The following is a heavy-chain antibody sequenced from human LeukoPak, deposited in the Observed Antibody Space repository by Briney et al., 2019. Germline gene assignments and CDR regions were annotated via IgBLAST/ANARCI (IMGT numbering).Heavy chain of an antibody. Sequence: PSETLSLTCTVSGGSISSSSYYWGWIRQPPGKGLEWIGSIYYSGSTYYNPSLKSRVAISVDTSKNQFSLKLSSVTAADTAVYYCARDRDYDTWGAMQYFDYWGQGTPVTVSS. CDR2: IYYSGST. V-gene: IGHV4-39*07. CDR1: GGSISSSSYY. CDR3: ARDRDYDTWGAMQYFDY. D-gene: IGHD3-9*01. J-gene: IGHJ4*02.